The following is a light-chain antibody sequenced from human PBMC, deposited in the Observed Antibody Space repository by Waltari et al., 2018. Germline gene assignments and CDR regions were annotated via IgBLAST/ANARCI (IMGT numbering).Light chain of an antibody. CDR2: DVT. CDR1: NSDVGRYDS. CDR3: CSYAANNNMI. V-gene: IGLV2-8*01. Sequence: QSALTQPPSASGPPGQSVNISCTGTNSDVGRYDSVSWYQQPPGEVPRLMIYDVTMRPSGVPDRFSGSKSGNTASLTVSGLQAEDEADYYCCSYAANNNMIFGAGTKLTV. J-gene: IGLJ2*01.